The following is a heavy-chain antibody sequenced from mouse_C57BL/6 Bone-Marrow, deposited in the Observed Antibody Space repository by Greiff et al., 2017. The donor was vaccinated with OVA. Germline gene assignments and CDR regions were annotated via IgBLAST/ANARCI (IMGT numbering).Heavy chain of an antibody. D-gene: IGHD2-5*01. J-gene: IGHJ3*01. CDR2: ISRGGDYI. V-gene: IGHV5-9-1*02. CDR3: TRGTLYDSNVAWFAY. CDR1: GFTFSSYA. Sequence: EVQVVESGEGLVKPGGSLKLSCAASGFTFSSYAMSWVRQTPEKRLEWVAYISRGGDYIYYADTVKGRFTISRDNARNTLYLQMSSLKSEDTAMYYCTRGTLYDSNVAWFAYWGQGTLVTVSA.